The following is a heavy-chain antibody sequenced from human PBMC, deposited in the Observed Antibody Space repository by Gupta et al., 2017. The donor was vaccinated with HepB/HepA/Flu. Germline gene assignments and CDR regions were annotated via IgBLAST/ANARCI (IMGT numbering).Heavy chain of an antibody. CDR2: INQTGNT. D-gene: IGHD1-1*01. CDR1: GGSFSGYY. CDR3: ARGPNWAFDY. J-gene: IGHJ4*02. Sequence: QVQLQQWGAGLLKPSETLSLTCAVYGGSFSGYYWSWIRQPPGKGLEWIGDINQTGNTNYNPSLKSRVTISVDMSKNQFSLVLSSVTAADTAVFYCARGPNWAFDYWGQGALVTVSS. V-gene: IGHV4-34*01.